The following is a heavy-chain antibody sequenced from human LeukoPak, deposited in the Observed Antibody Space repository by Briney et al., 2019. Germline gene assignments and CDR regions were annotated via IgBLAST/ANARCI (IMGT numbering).Heavy chain of an antibody. J-gene: IGHJ6*02. V-gene: IGHV1-69*13. CDR2: IIPIFGTA. CDR1: GYTFTSYG. CDR3: ARDRYSSSWYYYGMDV. D-gene: IGHD6-13*01. Sequence: SVKVSCKASGYTFTSYGISWVRQAPGQGLEWMGGIIPIFGTANYAQKFQGRVTITADESTSTAYMELSSLRSEDTAVYYCARDRYSSSWYYYGMDVWGQGTTVTVSS.